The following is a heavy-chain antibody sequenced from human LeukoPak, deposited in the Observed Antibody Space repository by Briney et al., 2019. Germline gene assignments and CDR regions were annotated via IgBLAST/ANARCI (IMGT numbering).Heavy chain of an antibody. D-gene: IGHD3-22*01. CDR2: ISGSGGSI. CDR1: GFTFSSYA. V-gene: IGHV3-23*01. CDR3: ARDYYDSSGYSLS. J-gene: IGHJ4*02. Sequence: GGSLRLSCAASGFTFSSYAMSWVRQAPGKGLEWVSTISGSGGSIYYADSVKGRFTISRDNAKNSLYLQMNSLRAEDTAVYYCARDYYDSSGYSLSWGQGTLVTVSS.